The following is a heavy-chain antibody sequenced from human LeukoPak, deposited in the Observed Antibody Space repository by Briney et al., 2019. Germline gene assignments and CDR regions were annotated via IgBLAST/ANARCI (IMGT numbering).Heavy chain of an antibody. CDR1: GFTFSSYA. CDR3: VRLRRNSDRSYYYYYYDS. Sequence: GESLRLSCAASGFTFSSYAMSWVRQAPGKGLEWVSAISGTGGTTYYADSVKGRFAISRDNSKNTLYLQINSLRAEDTAVYYCVRLRRNSDRSYYYYYYDSWGQGILVTVSS. V-gene: IGHV3-23*01. J-gene: IGHJ5*01. CDR2: ISGTGGTT. D-gene: IGHD3-10*01.